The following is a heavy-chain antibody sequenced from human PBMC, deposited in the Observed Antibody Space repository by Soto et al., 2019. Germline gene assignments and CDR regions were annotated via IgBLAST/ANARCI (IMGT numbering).Heavy chain of an antibody. CDR3: ARELRFGEDYYGMDV. J-gene: IGHJ6*02. V-gene: IGHV4-31*03. D-gene: IGHD3-10*01. CDR1: GGSISSGGYY. Sequence: SETMSLTCTVSGGSISSGGYYWSWISQNPGKGLEWIGYIYYSGSTYYNPSLKSRVTISVDTSKNQFSLKLSSVTAADTAVYYCARELRFGEDYYGMDVWGQGTTVTVSS. CDR2: IYYSGST.